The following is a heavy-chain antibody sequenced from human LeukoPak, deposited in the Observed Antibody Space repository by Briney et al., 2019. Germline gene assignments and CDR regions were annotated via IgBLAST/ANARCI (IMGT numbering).Heavy chain of an antibody. CDR3: ARDPTTIRYYYYGMDV. V-gene: IGHV4-4*07. CDR1: GGSFSGYY. D-gene: IGHD1-26*01. CDR2: IYTSGST. Sequence: SETLSLTCAVYGGSFSGYYWSWIRQPAGKGLEWIGRIYTSGSTNYNPSLKSRVTMSVDTSKNQFSLKLSSVTAADTAVYYCARDPTTIRYYYYGMDVWGQGTTVTVSS. J-gene: IGHJ6*02.